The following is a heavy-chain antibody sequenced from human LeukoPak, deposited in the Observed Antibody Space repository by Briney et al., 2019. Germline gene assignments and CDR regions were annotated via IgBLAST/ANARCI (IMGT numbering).Heavy chain of an antibody. V-gene: IGHV1-3*01. CDR2: INAGNGNT. Sequence: ASVKVSCKASGYTSTSYAMHWVRQAPGQRLEWMGWINAGNGNTKYSQKFQGRVTITRDTSASTAYMELSSLRSEDTAVYYCARDARRGYSSSWYYFDYWGQGTLVTVSS. D-gene: IGHD6-13*01. CDR1: GYTSTSYA. CDR3: ARDARRGYSSSWYYFDY. J-gene: IGHJ4*02.